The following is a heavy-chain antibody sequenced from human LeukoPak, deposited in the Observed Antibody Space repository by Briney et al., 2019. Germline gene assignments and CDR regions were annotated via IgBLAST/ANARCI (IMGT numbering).Heavy chain of an antibody. V-gene: IGHV4-38-2*01. CDR3: ARHDGDCSTTSCLNWFDP. CDR2: IYYSVNT. J-gene: IGHJ5*02. Sequence: SETLSLTCAVSGYSISSGYYWGWIRQPPGRGLEWIGSIYYSVNTHYNPSLKSRVTISIDTSKNQISLKLNSVTAADTAVYYCARHDGDCSTTSCLNWFDPLGQGTLVTVSS. CDR1: GYSISSGYY. D-gene: IGHD2-2*01.